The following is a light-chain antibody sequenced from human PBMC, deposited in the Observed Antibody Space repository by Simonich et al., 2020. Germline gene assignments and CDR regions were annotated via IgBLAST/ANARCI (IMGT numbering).Light chain of an antibody. J-gene: IGLJ2*01. CDR1: SRDVGGYNY. Sequence: QSALTQPRSVSGSPGPSVTISGTGTSRDVGGYNYVSWYQQHPGKAPKLMIYDVRKRPSGVPDRFSGSKPGNTASLTISGLQAEDEADYYCCSYAGSYTLVFGGGTKLTVL. CDR3: CSYAGSYTLV. V-gene: IGLV2-11*01. CDR2: DVR.